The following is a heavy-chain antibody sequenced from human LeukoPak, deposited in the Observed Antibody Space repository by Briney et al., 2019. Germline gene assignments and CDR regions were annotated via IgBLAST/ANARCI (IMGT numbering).Heavy chain of an antibody. CDR2: IWYDGSNT. CDR3: AREGPDCSSTSCPIDY. Sequence: GASLRLSCAASGFTFSSYGMDWVRQAPGKGLEWVAVIWYDGSNTYYADSVKGRFTISRDNSKNTLYLQMNSLRAEDTAVYYCAREGPDCSSTSCPIDYWGQGTLVTVSS. J-gene: IGHJ4*02. V-gene: IGHV3-33*01. D-gene: IGHD2-2*01. CDR1: GFTFSSYG.